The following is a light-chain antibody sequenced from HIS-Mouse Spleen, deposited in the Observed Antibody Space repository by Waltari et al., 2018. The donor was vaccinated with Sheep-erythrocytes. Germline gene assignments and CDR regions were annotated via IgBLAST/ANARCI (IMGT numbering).Light chain of an antibody. CDR3: QSYDSSLSGSKV. Sequence: QSALTQPRSVSGSPGQSVTISCTGTSSDGGGDNYVSWYQQPPGKAPKLTIYDVSNRPSGVPDRFSGSKSGNTASLTISGLQAEDEADYYCQSYDSSLSGSKVFGGGTKLTVL. CDR1: SSDGGGDNY. CDR2: DVS. V-gene: IGLV2-11*01. J-gene: IGLJ2*01.